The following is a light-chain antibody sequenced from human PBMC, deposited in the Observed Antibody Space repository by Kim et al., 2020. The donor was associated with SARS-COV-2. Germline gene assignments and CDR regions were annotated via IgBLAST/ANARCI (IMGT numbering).Light chain of an antibody. CDR3: QQYNSWSPYT. CDR2: KAS. J-gene: IGKJ2*01. Sequence: ASVGDRVTITCRASQSISTWLAWYQQRPGKAPKLLIYKASYLESGVPSRFSGSGSGTEFTLTISSLQPDDSATYYCQQYNSWSPYTVGQGTKLEI. CDR1: QSISTW. V-gene: IGKV1-5*03.